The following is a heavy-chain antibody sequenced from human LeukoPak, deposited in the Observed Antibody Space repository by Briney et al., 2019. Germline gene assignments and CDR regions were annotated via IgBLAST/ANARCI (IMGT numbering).Heavy chain of an antibody. D-gene: IGHD6-19*01. Sequence: GGSLRLSCTASGFTFGDYAMSWLRQAQGKGLEGVGFIRSKAYGGTTEYAASVKGRFTISRDDSKSIAYLQMNSLKTEDTAVYYCTRDFEWLPERGFDYWGQGTLVTVSS. J-gene: IGHJ4*02. CDR1: GFTFGDYA. V-gene: IGHV3-49*03. CDR3: TRDFEWLPERGFDY. CDR2: IRSKAYGGTT.